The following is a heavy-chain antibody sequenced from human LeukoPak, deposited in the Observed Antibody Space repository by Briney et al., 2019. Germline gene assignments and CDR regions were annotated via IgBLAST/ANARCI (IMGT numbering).Heavy chain of an antibody. V-gene: IGHV3-66*01. CDR1: GFTVSSNY. Sequence: PGGSLRLSCAASGFTVSSNYMSWVRQAPGKGLEWVSVIYSGGNTYYADSVKGRFTISRDTSKNTLYPQMNSLRAEDTAVYYCARTSYYYDTSGSYVYHFDYWGQGTLVTVSS. J-gene: IGHJ4*02. CDR2: IYSGGNT. D-gene: IGHD3-22*01. CDR3: ARTSYYYDTSGSYVYHFDY.